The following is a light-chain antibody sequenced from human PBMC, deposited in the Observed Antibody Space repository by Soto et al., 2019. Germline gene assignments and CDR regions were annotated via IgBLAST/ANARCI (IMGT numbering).Light chain of an antibody. CDR1: QSISSW. J-gene: IGKJ1*01. CDR3: QHYNSYPPT. V-gene: IGKV1-5*01. CDR2: DAS. Sequence: DIQMTQSPSSLSASVGDRVTITCRASQSISSWLAWYQQKPGKAPKLLIYDASNLESGVPSTFSDSGSGTEFTLTISSLQPDDFATYYCQHYNSYPPTFGRGTKVDIK.